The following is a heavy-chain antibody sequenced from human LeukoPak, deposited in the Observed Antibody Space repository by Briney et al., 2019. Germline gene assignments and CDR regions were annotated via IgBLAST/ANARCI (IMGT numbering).Heavy chain of an antibody. Sequence: GGSLRLSCSASGFTFSTFPMHWVRQAPGKGLEYFSAISRNGDTTYYADSVKGRFTISRDNSKNTLYLQMSSLRPEDTAVYYCVKALTDDAFDIWGQGTMVT. J-gene: IGHJ3*02. CDR3: VKALTDDAFDI. V-gene: IGHV3-64D*06. CDR2: ISRNGDTT. CDR1: GFTFSTFP.